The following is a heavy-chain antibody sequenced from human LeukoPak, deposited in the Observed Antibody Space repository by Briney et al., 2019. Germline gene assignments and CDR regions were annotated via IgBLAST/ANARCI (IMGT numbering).Heavy chain of an antibody. J-gene: IGHJ3*02. Sequence: PSETLSLTCTVSNGSISSIAYYWGWVRQSPGKGLQWIGSVYFSGITYYNPSLKSRVTISVDTSKNQFSLKLSSVTAADTAVYYCARDHIVVVTAAGAFDIWGQGTMVTVSS. V-gene: IGHV4-39*07. D-gene: IGHD2-21*02. CDR3: ARDHIVVVTAAGAFDI. CDR1: NGSISSIAYY. CDR2: VYFSGIT.